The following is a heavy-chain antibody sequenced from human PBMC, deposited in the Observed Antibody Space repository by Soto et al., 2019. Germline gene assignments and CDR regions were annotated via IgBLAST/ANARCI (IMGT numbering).Heavy chain of an antibody. D-gene: IGHD3-3*01. J-gene: IGHJ6*02. CDR3: ARCFGDFWSGYYKYYYYYGMDV. Sequence: PSETLSLTCAVYGGSFSGYYWSWIRQPPGKGLEWIGEINHSGSTNYNPSLKSRVTISVDTSKDQFSLKLSSVTAADTAVYYCARCFGDFWSGYYKYYYYYGMDVWGQGTTVTVSS. CDR1: GGSFSGYY. CDR2: INHSGST. V-gene: IGHV4-34*01.